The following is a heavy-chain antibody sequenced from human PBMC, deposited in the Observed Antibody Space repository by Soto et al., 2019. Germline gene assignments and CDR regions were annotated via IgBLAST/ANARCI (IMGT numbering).Heavy chain of an antibody. D-gene: IGHD6-19*01. Sequence: QLHLEESGGGVVRPGESLRLSCVDSGFSFRTYPMHWVRQAPGKGLEWVALISYDGSSEAYGESVRDRFTVSRDNSKNTLYLQLNSLRPEDTAVYYCATSSGYLNYFDYWGQGTLVTVSS. V-gene: IGHV3-30-3*01. J-gene: IGHJ4*02. CDR3: ATSSGYLNYFDY. CDR2: ISYDGSSE. CDR1: GFSFRTYP.